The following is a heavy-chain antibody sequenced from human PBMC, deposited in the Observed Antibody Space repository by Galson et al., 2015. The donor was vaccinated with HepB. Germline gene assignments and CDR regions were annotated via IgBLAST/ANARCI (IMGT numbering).Heavy chain of an antibody. J-gene: IGHJ4*02. CDR1: GYTFIGYY. CDR3: ARVGSSSWYYFDY. CDR2: INPNSGGT. D-gene: IGHD6-13*01. Sequence: SVKVSCKASGYTFIGYYMHWVRQAPGQGLEWMGRINPNSGGTNYAQKFQGRVTMTRDTSISTAYMELSRLRSDDTAVYYCARVGSSSWYYFDYWGQGTLVTVSS. V-gene: IGHV1-2*06.